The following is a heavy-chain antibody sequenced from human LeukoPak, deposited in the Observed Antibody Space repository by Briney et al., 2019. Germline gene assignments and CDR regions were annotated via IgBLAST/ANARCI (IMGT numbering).Heavy chain of an antibody. J-gene: IGHJ4*02. CDR3: ARETDGYNYGFDY. D-gene: IGHD5-24*01. V-gene: IGHV3-30-3*01. Sequence: GGSLRLSCAASGFSFSTDAMHWVRQAPGKGLEWVAVISYDGSNKYYADSVKGRFTISRDNSKNTLYLQMNSLRAEDTAVYYCARETDGYNYGFDYWGQGTLVTVSS. CDR1: GFSFSTDA. CDR2: ISYDGSNK.